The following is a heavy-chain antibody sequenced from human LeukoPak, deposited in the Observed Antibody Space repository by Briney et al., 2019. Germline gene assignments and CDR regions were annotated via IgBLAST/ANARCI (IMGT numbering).Heavy chain of an antibody. V-gene: IGHV3-23*01. CDR2: ISGSGGST. J-gene: IGHJ6*02. CDR3: AKVVLGYCSSTSCYIWDYGMDV. D-gene: IGHD2-2*02. Sequence: PGGSLRLSCAASGFTFSSYAMSWVRQAPGKGLEWVSAISGSGGSTYYADSVKGRFTISRDNSKNTLYLQMNSLRAEDTAVYYCAKVVLGYCSSTSCYIWDYGMDVWGQGTTVTVSS. CDR1: GFTFSSYA.